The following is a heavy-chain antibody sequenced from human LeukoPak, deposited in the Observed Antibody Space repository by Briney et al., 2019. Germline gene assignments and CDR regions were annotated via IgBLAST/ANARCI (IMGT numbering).Heavy chain of an antibody. CDR2: INHSGST. CDR3: ARGGGYNWFDP. Sequence: SETLSLTCAVYGGSFSGYYWSWIRQPPGKGLEWIGEINHSGSTNYNPSLKSRVTISVDTSKNQFSLKLSSVAAADTAVYYCARGGGYNWFDPWGQGTLVTVSS. CDR1: GGSFSGYY. V-gene: IGHV4-34*01. J-gene: IGHJ5*02.